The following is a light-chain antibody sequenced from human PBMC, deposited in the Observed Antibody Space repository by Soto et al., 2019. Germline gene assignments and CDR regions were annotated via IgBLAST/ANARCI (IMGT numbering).Light chain of an antibody. CDR2: QVT. J-gene: IGLJ1*01. Sequence: QSALTQPASVSGSPGQSITISFTRTSSDLAIYNYVSWYQQQPGKAPKLMIYQVTNRPSGVSNRFSGSRSGNTASLTISGLQAEDEADYYCSSYTDSSNYVFGTGTKVTVL. V-gene: IGLV2-14*01. CDR3: SSYTDSSNYV. CDR1: SSDLAIYNY.